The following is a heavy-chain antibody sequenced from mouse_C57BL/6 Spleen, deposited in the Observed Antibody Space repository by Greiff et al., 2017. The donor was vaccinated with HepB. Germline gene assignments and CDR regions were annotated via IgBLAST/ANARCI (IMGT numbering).Heavy chain of an antibody. D-gene: IGHD1-1*01. J-gene: IGHJ1*03. CDR3: ARVPYYYGSSYRYFDV. CDR1: GYAFSSYW. CDR2: IYPGDGDT. V-gene: IGHV1-80*01. Sequence: QVQPQQSGAELVKPGASVKISCKASGYAFSSYWMNWVKQRPGKGLEWIGQIYPGDGDTNYNGKFKGKATLTADKSSSTAYMQLSSLTSEDSAVYFCARVPYYYGSSYRYFDVWGTGTTVTVSS.